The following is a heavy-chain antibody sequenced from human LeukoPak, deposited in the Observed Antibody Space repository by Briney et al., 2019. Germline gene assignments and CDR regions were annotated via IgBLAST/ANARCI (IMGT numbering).Heavy chain of an antibody. Sequence: GGSLRLSCAASGFTFSSYGMSWVRQAPGKGLEWVSAISGSGGSTYYADSVKGRFTISRDNSKNTLYLQMNSLRAEDTAVYYCAKEGATYYYDSSGSIDYWGQGTLVTVSS. CDR3: AKEGATYYYDSSGSIDY. CDR2: ISGSGGST. J-gene: IGHJ4*02. D-gene: IGHD3-22*01. CDR1: GFTFSSYG. V-gene: IGHV3-23*01.